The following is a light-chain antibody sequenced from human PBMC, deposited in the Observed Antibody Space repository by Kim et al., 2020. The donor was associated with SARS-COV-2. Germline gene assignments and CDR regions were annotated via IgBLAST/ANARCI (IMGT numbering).Light chain of an antibody. V-gene: IGLV3-19*01. CDR2: GKN. CDR1: SLRSYY. J-gene: IGLJ2*01. Sequence: SSELTQDPAVSVAFGQTVRITCRGDSLRSYYATWYQQKPGQAPVLVIYGKNNRPSGIPDRFSGSSSGNTASLTITGAQAEDEADYYCKSRGTSGNVVFGGGTQLTVL. CDR3: KSRGTSGNVV.